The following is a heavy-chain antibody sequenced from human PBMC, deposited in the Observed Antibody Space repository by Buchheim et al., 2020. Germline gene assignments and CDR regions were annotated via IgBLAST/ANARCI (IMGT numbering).Heavy chain of an antibody. D-gene: IGHD3-16*01. CDR1: GGSISSYY. CDR3: ARDPGGVGYDDYYYYGMDV. CDR2: IYYSGST. V-gene: IGHV4-59*01. J-gene: IGHJ6*02. Sequence: QVQLQESGPGLVKPSETLSLTCTVSGGSISSYYWSWIRQPPGKGLEWSGYIYYSGSTNYNPSLKSRVTISVDTSKNQFLLKLSSVTAADTAVYYCARDPGGVGYDDYYYYGMDVWGQGTT.